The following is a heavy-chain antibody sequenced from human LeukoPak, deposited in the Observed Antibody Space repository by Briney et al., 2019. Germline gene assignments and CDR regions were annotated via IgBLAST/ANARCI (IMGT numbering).Heavy chain of an antibody. CDR2: ISSASSTI. Sequence: GGSLRLSCAASGFTFSSYGMNWVRQAPGKGLEWVSYISSASSTIDYADSVKGRFTISRDNAKNSLFLQMNSLRADDTAVYYCARFAAGGSYYYYMDVWGKGTTVTVSS. D-gene: IGHD6-25*01. CDR3: ARFAAGGSYYYYMDV. CDR1: GFTFSSYG. V-gene: IGHV3-48*01. J-gene: IGHJ6*03.